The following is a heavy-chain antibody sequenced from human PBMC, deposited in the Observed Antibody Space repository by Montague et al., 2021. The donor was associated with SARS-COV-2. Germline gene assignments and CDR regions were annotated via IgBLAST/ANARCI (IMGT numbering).Heavy chain of an antibody. CDR1: GGSINQHY. V-gene: IGHV4-59*11. D-gene: IGHD3-22*01. J-gene: IGHJ4*02. CDR2: ILYIENT. CDR3: ARSISSSGARDN. Sequence: SETLSLTCTVSGGSINQHYWSWIRKTPGKELEWLGNILYIENTIXNAFLWGRVSMSLDTPQNQFSLRLTSLTAADTAVYYCARSISSSGARDNWGQGILVTVS.